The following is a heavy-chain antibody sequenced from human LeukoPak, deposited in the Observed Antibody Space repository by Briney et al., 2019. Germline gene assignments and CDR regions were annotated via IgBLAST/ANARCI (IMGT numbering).Heavy chain of an antibody. CDR3: ARVPPHYGDTYYYYYNMDV. CDR2: ISAHNGNT. Sequence: ASVKVSCKASGYTFTSYGISWVRQAPGQGLEWMGWISAHNGNTNYAQKLQGRVTMTTDTSTSTAYMELRCLRSDDTAVYYCARVPPHYGDTYYYYYNMDVWGKGTTVTVSS. CDR1: GYTFTSYG. D-gene: IGHD4-17*01. J-gene: IGHJ6*03. V-gene: IGHV1-18*01.